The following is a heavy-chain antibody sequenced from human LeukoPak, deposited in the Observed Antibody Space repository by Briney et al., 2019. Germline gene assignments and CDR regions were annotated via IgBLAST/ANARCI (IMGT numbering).Heavy chain of an antibody. D-gene: IGHD6-19*01. J-gene: IGHJ4*02. CDR2: ISYDGSNK. V-gene: IGHV3-30*18. Sequence: GGSLRLSCAASGFTFSSYSMNWVRQAPGKGLEWVAVISYDGSNKYYADSVKGRFTISRDNSKNTLYLQMNSLRAEDTAVYYCAKDGDSSGWYYFDYWGQGTLVTVSS. CDR3: AKDGDSSGWYYFDY. CDR1: GFTFSSYS.